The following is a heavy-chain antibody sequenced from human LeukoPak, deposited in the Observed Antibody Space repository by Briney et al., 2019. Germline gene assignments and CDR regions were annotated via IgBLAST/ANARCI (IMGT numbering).Heavy chain of an antibody. CDR1: GGSFSGYY. CDR3: ARGHSLGFDP. Sequence: SETLSLTCAVYGGSFSGYYWSWIRQPPGKGLEWIGEINHSGSTNYNPSLKSRVTISVDTSKNQFSLKLSSVTAADTAVYYCARGHSLGFDPWGQGTLVTVSS. CDR2: INHSGST. J-gene: IGHJ5*02. V-gene: IGHV4-34*01. D-gene: IGHD3-16*01.